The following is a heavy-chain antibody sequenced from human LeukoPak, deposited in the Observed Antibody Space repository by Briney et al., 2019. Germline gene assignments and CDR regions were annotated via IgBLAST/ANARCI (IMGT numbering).Heavy chain of an antibody. CDR3: ARQGSGRAFDI. CDR2: MFYNVST. J-gene: IGHJ3*02. Sequence: SETLSLTCTVSGGSISSYYWNWIRQPPGKGVEWIAYMFYNVSTNYSPSLKSRVTISVDTSKNQFSLKLISVTAADTAVYFCARQGSGRAFDIWGQGTMVTVSS. V-gene: IGHV4-59*08. CDR1: GGSISSYY.